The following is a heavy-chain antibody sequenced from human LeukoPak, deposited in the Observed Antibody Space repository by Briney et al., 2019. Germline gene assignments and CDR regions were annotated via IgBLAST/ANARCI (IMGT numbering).Heavy chain of an antibody. CDR3: ARHQSWRTDYGDYVDAFDI. Sequence: GESLKISCKGSGYSFTSYWIGWVRQMPGKGLEWMGIIYPGDSDTRYSPSFQGQVTISADKSISTAYLQWSSLKASDTAMYYCARHQSWRTDYGDYVDAFDIWGQGTMVTVSS. V-gene: IGHV5-51*01. J-gene: IGHJ3*02. D-gene: IGHD4-17*01. CDR2: IYPGDSDT. CDR1: GYSFTSYW.